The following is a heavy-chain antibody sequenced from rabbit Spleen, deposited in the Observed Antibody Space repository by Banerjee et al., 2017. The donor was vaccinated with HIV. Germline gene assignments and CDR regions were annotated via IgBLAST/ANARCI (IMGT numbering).Heavy chain of an antibody. Sequence: QEQLEESGGGLAKPEGSLTLTCKASGFSFNDRDVMSWVRQAPGKGLEWIACINTATGKAVYASWAKGRFTISKPSSTTVTLQMTSLPAADTATYFCARDLVGVIGWNFNLWGPCTLVTVS. CDR1: GFSFNDRDV. D-gene: IGHD1-1*01. CDR2: INTATGKA. J-gene: IGHJ4*01. CDR3: ARDLVGVIGWNFNL. V-gene: IGHV1S45*01.